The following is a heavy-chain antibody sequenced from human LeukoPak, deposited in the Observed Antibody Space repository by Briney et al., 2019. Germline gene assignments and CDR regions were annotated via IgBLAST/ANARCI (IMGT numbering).Heavy chain of an antibody. Sequence: GASVKVSCKASGGTFSSYAISWVRQAPGQGLEWMGGIIPIFGTANYAQKFQGRVTITADESTSTAYMELSSLRSEDTAVSYCASGGRDGYDFDYWGQGTLVTVSS. V-gene: IGHV1-69*13. CDR2: IIPIFGTA. CDR3: ASGGRDGYDFDY. J-gene: IGHJ4*02. CDR1: GGTFSSYA. D-gene: IGHD5-24*01.